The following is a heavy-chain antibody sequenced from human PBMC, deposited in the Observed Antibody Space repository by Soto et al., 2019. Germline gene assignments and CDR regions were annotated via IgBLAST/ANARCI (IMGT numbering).Heavy chain of an antibody. CDR3: AKPSIGVEGDYGSGSYYSGSDY. D-gene: IGHD3-10*01. CDR1: GFTFSSYA. V-gene: IGHV3-23*01. Sequence: GESLKISCAASGFTFSSYAMSWVRQAPGKGLEWVSAISGSGGSTYYADSVKGRFTISRDNSKNTLYLQMNSLRAEDTAVYYCAKPSIGVEGDYGSGSYYSGSDYWGQGTLVTVSS. CDR2: ISGSGGST. J-gene: IGHJ4*02.